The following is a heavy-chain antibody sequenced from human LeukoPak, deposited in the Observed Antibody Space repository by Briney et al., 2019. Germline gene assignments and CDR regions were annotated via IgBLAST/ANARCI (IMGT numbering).Heavy chain of an antibody. J-gene: IGHJ4*02. CDR3: AKDQGDCTGSTSYSSYLES. CDR1: GFIFSSYD. CDR2: IRFDESAT. Sequence: GGSRRLSCTASGFIFSSYDMHWVRQAPGKGLEWVSFIRFDESATVYADSVKGRSTISRDNSKNTVYMQMTSLRVEDTGLCYCAKDQGDCTGSTSYSSYLESWGQG. D-gene: IGHD2-15*01. V-gene: IGHV3-30*02.